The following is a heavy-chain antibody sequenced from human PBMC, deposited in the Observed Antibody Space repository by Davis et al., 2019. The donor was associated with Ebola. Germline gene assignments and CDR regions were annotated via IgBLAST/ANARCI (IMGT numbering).Heavy chain of an antibody. V-gene: IGHV3-53*04. CDR2: IYSGGTT. D-gene: IGHD5-12*01. CDR1: GFIVSSNY. Sequence: GGSLRLSCAASGFIVSSNYMSWVRQAPGKGLEWVSVIYSGGTTNYADSVKGRFTISRHNSKNTLYLQINSLRSEDTALYYCTTPGGQDSGYDVFDIWGQGTMVTVSS. J-gene: IGHJ3*02. CDR3: TTPGGQDSGYDVFDI.